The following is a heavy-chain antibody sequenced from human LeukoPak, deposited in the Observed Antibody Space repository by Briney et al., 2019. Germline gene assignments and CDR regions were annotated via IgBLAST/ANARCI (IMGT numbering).Heavy chain of an antibody. CDR2: ISASGSAT. CDR3: ARAHSSSSLASFDY. J-gene: IGHJ4*02. V-gene: IGHV3-23*01. D-gene: IGHD6-6*01. CDR1: GFIFSNYG. Sequence: GGSLRLSCAASGFIFSNYGMNWVRQAPGEGLEWVAAISASGSATSYADSVKGRFTISRDNSKNTLYLQMNSLRAEDTAVYYCARAHSSSSLASFDYWGQGTLVTVSS.